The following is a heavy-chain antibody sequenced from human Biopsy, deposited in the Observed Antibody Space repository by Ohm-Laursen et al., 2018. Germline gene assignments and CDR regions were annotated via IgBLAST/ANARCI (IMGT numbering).Heavy chain of an antibody. Sequence: SETLSLTCTVSGYSISSDYRWGWIRQAPGKTLEWLGNIFKDGNTHYNPSLRSRLIISIDMSKNQFSLMMTSVSGADTAVYFCARVGSGWAPFDKWGPGTLVTVSS. V-gene: IGHV4-38-2*02. CDR1: GYSISSDYR. J-gene: IGHJ4*02. D-gene: IGHD6-19*01. CDR3: ARVGSGWAPFDK. CDR2: IFKDGNT.